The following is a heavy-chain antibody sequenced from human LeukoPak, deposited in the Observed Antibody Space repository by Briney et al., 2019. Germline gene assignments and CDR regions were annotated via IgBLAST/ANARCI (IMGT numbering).Heavy chain of an antibody. CDR1: GGSFSGYY. Sequence: PSETLSLTCAVYGGSFSGYYWSWIRQPPGKGLEWIGEINHSGSTNYNPSLKSRVTTSVDTSKNQFSLKLSSVTAADAAVYYCARGPPPARIVVVVAATRGLWFDPWGQGTLVTVSS. CDR2: INHSGST. J-gene: IGHJ5*02. CDR3: ARGPPPARIVVVVAATRGLWFDP. V-gene: IGHV4-34*01. D-gene: IGHD2-15*01.